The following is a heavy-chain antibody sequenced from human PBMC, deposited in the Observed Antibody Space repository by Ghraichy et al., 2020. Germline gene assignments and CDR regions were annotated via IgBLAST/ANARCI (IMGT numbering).Heavy chain of an antibody. V-gene: IGHV4-59*01. J-gene: IGHJ6*03. CDR3: AREYCSGGSCSSPYYYYYYMDV. CDR2: IYNSGTT. D-gene: IGHD2-15*01. Sequence: SETLSLTCTVSGGSISSYYWSWIRQPPGKGLEWIGHIYNSGTTNYNPSLKSRVTISIDTSKNQFSLKLSSVTAADTAVYYCAREYCSGGSCSSPYYYYYYMDVCGKGTTVTVSS. CDR1: GGSISSYY.